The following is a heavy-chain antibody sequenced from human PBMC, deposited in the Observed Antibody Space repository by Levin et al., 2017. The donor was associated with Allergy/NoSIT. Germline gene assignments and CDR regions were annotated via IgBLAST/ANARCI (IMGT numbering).Heavy chain of an antibody. CDR3: ARLILTGYYRRWDY. D-gene: IGHD3-9*01. J-gene: IGHJ4*02. CDR2: INHSGST. CDR1: GGSFSGYY. Sequence: SQTLSLTCAVYGGSFSGYYWSWIRQPPGKGLEWIGEINHSGSTNYNPSLKSRVTISVDTSKNQFSLKLSSVTAADTAVYYCARLILTGYYRRWDYWGQGTLVTVSS. V-gene: IGHV4-34*01.